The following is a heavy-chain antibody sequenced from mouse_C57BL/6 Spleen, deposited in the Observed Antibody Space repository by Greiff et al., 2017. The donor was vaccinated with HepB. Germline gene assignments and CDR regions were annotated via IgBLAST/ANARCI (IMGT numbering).Heavy chain of an antibody. CDR2: IYPGDGDT. Sequence: VQLQQSGPELVKPGASVKISCKASGYAFSSSWMNWVKQRPGKGLEWIGRIYPGDGDTNYNGKFKGKATLTADKSSSTAYMQLSSLTSEDSAVYFCARSLITTVVGGMDYWGQGTSVTVSS. CDR1: GYAFSSSW. D-gene: IGHD1-1*01. CDR3: ARSLITTVVGGMDY. J-gene: IGHJ4*01. V-gene: IGHV1-82*01.